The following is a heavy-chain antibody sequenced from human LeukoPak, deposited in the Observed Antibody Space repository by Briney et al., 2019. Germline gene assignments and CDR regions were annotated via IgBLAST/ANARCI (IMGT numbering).Heavy chain of an antibody. Sequence: GGSLRLSCAASGFTFSNYAMSWVRQAPGKGLEWVSAITTSGGNTYYADSVKGRFSISRDNSQNTLYLQMTSLRAEDTAVYYCAKTLSSGQRTFHYWGQGALVTVSS. J-gene: IGHJ4*02. CDR2: ITTSGGNT. V-gene: IGHV3-23*01. CDR1: GFTFSNYA. D-gene: IGHD6-19*01. CDR3: AKTLSSGQRTFHY.